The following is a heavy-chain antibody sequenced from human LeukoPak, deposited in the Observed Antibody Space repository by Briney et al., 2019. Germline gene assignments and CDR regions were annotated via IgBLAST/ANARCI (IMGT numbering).Heavy chain of an antibody. D-gene: IGHD3-3*01. J-gene: IGHJ4*02. V-gene: IGHV3-23*01. CDR1: EFTFNDYA. CDR2: LSGSGGSS. Sequence: GGSLRLSCTASEFTFNDYAMSWVRQSPGMRLEWLSTLSGSGGSSYYANSVRGRFTIPRDNSKNTLFLQMHNLRAEDTAVYYCAKDPHVGTSGYYQYYFDYWGQGTLVTVSS. CDR3: AKDPHVGTSGYYQYYFDY.